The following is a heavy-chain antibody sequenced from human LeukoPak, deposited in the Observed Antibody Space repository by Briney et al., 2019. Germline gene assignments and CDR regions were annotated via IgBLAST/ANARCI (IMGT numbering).Heavy chain of an antibody. D-gene: IGHD2-2*01. J-gene: IGHJ4*02. CDR1: GFTFSSYW. CDR2: INSDGSST. CDR3: ARDGCSGTSCYFIDY. Sequence: GGSLRLSCAASGFTFSSYWMHWVRQAPGKGLAWVSRINSDGSSTSYADSVKGRFTISRDNAKNTLYLQMNSLRAEDTAVYYCARDGCSGTSCYFIDYWGQGTLVTVSS. V-gene: IGHV3-74*01.